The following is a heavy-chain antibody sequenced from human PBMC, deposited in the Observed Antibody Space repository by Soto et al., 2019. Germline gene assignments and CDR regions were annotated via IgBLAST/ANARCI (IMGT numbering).Heavy chain of an antibody. CDR2: IHYIGNT. V-gene: IGHV4-31*03. J-gene: IGHJ6*02. CDR1: GDSISSGGYY. Sequence: PSETLSLTCTVSGDSISSGGYYWSWIRQFPGKGLEWIGYIHYIGNTNYNPSLESRVTLSVDTSKNRISLNLTSVTAADTAVYYCARAAPASASMDVWGQGTKVTVSS. D-gene: IGHD6-13*01. CDR3: ARAAPASASMDV.